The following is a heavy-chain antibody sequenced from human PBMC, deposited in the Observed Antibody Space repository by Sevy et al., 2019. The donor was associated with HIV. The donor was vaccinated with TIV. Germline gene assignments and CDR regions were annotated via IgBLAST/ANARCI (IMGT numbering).Heavy chain of an antibody. CDR2: TSYDGSHK. J-gene: IGHJ1*01. D-gene: IGHD1-26*01. V-gene: IGHV3-30*04. CDR3: ARGENNVEFFQY. Sequence: GGSLRLSCTVSGFIFSNFAMHWVRQAPGKGLEWVAVTSYDGSHKYYADSVKGRFTVSRDNSRNILSLEMSSLRRDDMAVYYCARGENNVEFFQYWGQGTLVTVSS. CDR1: GFIFSNFA.